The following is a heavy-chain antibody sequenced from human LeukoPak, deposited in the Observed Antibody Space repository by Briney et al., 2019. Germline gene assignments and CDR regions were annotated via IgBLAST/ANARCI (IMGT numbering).Heavy chain of an antibody. Sequence: ASVKVSCKASGYTFTGYYMHWVRQAPGQGLEWMGWINPNSGGTNYAQKFQGRVTMTRDTSISTAYMELSRLRSDDTAVYYCARVAIAAAGNAFDIWGQGTMVAVSS. CDR3: ARVAIAAAGNAFDI. D-gene: IGHD6-13*01. J-gene: IGHJ3*02. CDR1: GYTFTGYY. V-gene: IGHV1-2*02. CDR2: INPNSGGT.